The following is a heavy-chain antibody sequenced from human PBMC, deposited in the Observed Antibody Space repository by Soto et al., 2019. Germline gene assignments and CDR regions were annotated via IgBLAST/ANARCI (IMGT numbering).Heavy chain of an antibody. V-gene: IGHV1-69*13. J-gene: IGHJ6*02. CDR3: ARDDDFYYDSSGYSGGMDV. CDR2: IIPIFGTA. Sequence: ASVKVSCKASGGTFSSYAISWVRQAPGQGLEWMGGIIPIFGTANYAQKFQGRVTITADESTSTAYMELSSLRSEDTAVYYCARDDDFYYDSSGYSGGMDVWGQGTTVTVSS. D-gene: IGHD3-22*01. CDR1: GGTFSSYA.